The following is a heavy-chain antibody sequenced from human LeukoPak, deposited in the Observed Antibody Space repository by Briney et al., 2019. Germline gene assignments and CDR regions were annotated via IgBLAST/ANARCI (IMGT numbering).Heavy chain of an antibody. CDR2: IYPGDYVA. D-gene: IGHD2-2*02. CDR3: SGRSFDTVDVFDV. J-gene: IGHJ3*01. Sequence: GESLKISCEGSGFNFNNCWVGWVRQMPGKGLEWMGIIYPGDYVARYSPSYQGHVTRSVVKSVSSAYLQWRRLRASDTAMYFCSGRSFDTVDVFDVWGQGTIVTV. V-gene: IGHV5-51*01. CDR1: GFNFNNCW.